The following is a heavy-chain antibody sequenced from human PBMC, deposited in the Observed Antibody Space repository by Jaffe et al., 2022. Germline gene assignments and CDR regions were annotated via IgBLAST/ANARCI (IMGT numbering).Heavy chain of an antibody. CDR1: GFTFSSYG. J-gene: IGHJ4*02. Sequence: QVQLVESGGGVVQPGGSLRLSCAASGFTFSSYGMHWVRQAPGKGLEWVAFIRYDGSNKYYADSVKGRFTISRDNSKNTLYLQMNSLRAEDTAVYYCAKDRGGPLVVVTAPMAYWGQGTLVTVSS. D-gene: IGHD2-21*02. CDR3: AKDRGGPLVVVTAPMAY. CDR2: IRYDGSNK. V-gene: IGHV3-30*02.